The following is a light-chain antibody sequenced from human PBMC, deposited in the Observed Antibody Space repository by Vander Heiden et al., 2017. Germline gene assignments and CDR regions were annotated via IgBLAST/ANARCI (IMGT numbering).Light chain of an antibody. V-gene: IGKV3D-20*01. Sequence: GERATLSCGASQSLSSSSLAWHQQKPGRAPRLLIYDSSSRATGIPDRFSGSGSGTDFTLTISRLEPEDFAVYYCQQDGNSPFTFGHGTKVDIK. CDR3: QQDGNSPFT. J-gene: IGKJ3*01. CDR1: QSLSSSS. CDR2: DSS.